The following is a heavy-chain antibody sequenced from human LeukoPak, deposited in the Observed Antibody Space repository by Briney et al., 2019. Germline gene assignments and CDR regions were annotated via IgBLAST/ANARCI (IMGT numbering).Heavy chain of an antibody. V-gene: IGHV4-39*07. D-gene: IGHD3-22*01. CDR3: ARYGSYYCNSSQGAFDI. Sequence: SETLSLTCTVSGVSISSSSYYWGWIRQSPEKGLEWIGSIYYSGSTYYNPSLKSRVTISVDTSKNQFSLKLSSVTAADAAVYYCARYGSYYCNSSQGAFDIWGQGTMVTVSS. J-gene: IGHJ3*02. CDR2: IYYSGST. CDR1: GVSISSSSYY.